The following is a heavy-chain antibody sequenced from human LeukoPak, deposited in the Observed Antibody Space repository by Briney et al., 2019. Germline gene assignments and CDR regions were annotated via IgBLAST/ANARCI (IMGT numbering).Heavy chain of an antibody. Sequence: GGSLRLSCAASGFTFDDYGMTWVRQVPGKGLEWVSGINWNGGSTGYSDSVKGRFTISRDSAKNSLFLQMNSLRAEDTALYYCARDRSSGYSPPDYWGQGTLVTVSS. J-gene: IGHJ4*02. D-gene: IGHD3-22*01. CDR3: ARDRSSGYSPPDY. CDR1: GFTFDDYG. V-gene: IGHV3-20*04. CDR2: INWNGGST.